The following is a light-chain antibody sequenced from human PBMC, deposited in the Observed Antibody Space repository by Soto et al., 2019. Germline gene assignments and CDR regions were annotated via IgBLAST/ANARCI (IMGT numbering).Light chain of an antibody. CDR1: QSISSW. CDR2: KAS. Sequence: DIQMTQSPSTLSASVGDRVTIACRASQSISSWLAWYQQKPGKAPKLLIFKASDLKSGVPSRFSGSGSGTEFTLTISGLQPDDFATYYCQQYNTYLTFGGGTKVDVK. J-gene: IGKJ4*01. V-gene: IGKV1-5*03. CDR3: QQYNTYLT.